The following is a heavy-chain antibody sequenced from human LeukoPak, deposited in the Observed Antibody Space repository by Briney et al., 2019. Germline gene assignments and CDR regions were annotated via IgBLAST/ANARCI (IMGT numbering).Heavy chain of an antibody. CDR2: IIPIFGTA. D-gene: IGHD2-2*01. CDR1: GYTFTSYG. Sequence: SVKVSCKASGYTFTSYGLSWVRQAPGQGLEWMGGIIPIFGTANYAQKFQGRVTITADESTSTAYMELSSLRSEDTAVYYCARSSTSPMWMNWFDPWGQGTLVTVSS. CDR3: ARSSTSPMWMNWFDP. J-gene: IGHJ5*02. V-gene: IGHV1-69*13.